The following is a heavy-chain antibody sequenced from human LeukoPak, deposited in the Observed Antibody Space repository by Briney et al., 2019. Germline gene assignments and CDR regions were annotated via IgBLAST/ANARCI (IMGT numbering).Heavy chain of an antibody. V-gene: IGHV4-34*01. CDR1: GGSFSGYY. J-gene: IGHJ4*02. Sequence: SETLSLTCAVYGGSFSGYYWSWIRQPPGKGLEWIGEINHSGSTNYNPSLKSRVTISVDTSKNQFSLKLSSVTAADTAVYYCARGFSSWSYYFDYWGQGTLVTVSS. CDR2: INHSGST. CDR3: ARGFSSWSYYFDY. D-gene: IGHD6-13*01.